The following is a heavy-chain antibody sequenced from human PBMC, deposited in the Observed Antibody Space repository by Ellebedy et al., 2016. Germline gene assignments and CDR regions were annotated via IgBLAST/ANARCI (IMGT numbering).Heavy chain of an antibody. CDR1: GYTFTDYG. Sequence: ASVKVSCKASGYTFTDYGISWVRQAPGQGLEWMAWISAYNGNTNYGQKLQGRLTMTTDTSTSTAYMELRSLRSDDTAVYYCARDGAPLSGSGRKGWFDPWGQGTLVTVSS. J-gene: IGHJ5*02. CDR3: ARDGAPLSGSGRKGWFDP. CDR2: ISAYNGNT. V-gene: IGHV1-18*01. D-gene: IGHD3-10*01.